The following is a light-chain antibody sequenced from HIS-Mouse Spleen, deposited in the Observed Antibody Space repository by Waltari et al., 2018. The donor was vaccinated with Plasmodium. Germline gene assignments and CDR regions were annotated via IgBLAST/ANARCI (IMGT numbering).Light chain of an antibody. CDR1: ALPKKY. J-gene: IGLJ3*02. Sequence: SYELTQPPSVSVSPGQTARITCSGDALPKKYAYWYQQKSGQAPVPVIYEDTKRPSGIPGRLSGSGSGTMATFTISGAQVEDEADYYCYSTDSSGNHRVFGGGTKLTVL. V-gene: IGLV3-10*01. CDR3: YSTDSSGNHRV. CDR2: EDT.